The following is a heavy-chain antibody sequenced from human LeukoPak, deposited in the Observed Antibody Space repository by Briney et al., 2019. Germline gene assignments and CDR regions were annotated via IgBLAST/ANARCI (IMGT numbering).Heavy chain of an antibody. CDR2: MNPNSGNT. D-gene: IGHD1-26*01. CDR1: GYTFTSYD. V-gene: IGHV1-8*01. CDR3: AGGAPWDYYYYYGMDV. Sequence: ASVKGSCKASGYTFTSYDINWVRQATGQGLEWMGWMNPNSGNTGYAQKFQGRVTMTRNTSISTSYMELSSLRSEDTAVYYCAGGAPWDYYYYYGMDVWGQGTTVTVSS. J-gene: IGHJ6*02.